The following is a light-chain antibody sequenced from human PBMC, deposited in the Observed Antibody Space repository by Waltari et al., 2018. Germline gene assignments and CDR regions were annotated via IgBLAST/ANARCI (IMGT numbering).Light chain of an antibody. CDR3: QQRSNWPPLWT. J-gene: IGKJ2*02. V-gene: IGKV3-11*01. CDR2: DAY. Sequence: EIVLTQSPATPSLSPGERAALSCRASQSVSTYLAWYQQKPGQAPRLLIYDAYNRATGIPARFSGSGSGTDFTLTISSLEPEDFAVYYCQQRSNWPPLWTFGQGTKLEIK. CDR1: QSVSTY.